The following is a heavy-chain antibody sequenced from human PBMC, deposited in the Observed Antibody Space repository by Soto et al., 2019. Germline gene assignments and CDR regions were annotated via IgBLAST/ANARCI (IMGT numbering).Heavy chain of an antibody. CDR2: INPNSGGT. V-gene: IGHV1-2*02. CDR3: ARRLPFMVRGVIIATDSYYYYGMDV. CDR1: GYTFTGYY. D-gene: IGHD3-10*01. J-gene: IGHJ6*02. Sequence: ASVKVSCKASGYTFTGYYMHWVRQAPGQGLEWMGWINPNSGGTNYAQKFQGRVTMTRDTSISTAYMELSRLRSDDTAVYYCARRLPFMVRGVIIATDSYYYYGMDVWGQGTTVTVSS.